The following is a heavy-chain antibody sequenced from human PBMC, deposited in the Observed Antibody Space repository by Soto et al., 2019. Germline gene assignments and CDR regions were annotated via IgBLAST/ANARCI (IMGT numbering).Heavy chain of an antibody. D-gene: IGHD2-21*02. CDR1: GFTFGSYW. CDR3: ARAGYCGPGCYYYFDY. V-gene: IGHV3-7*01. J-gene: IGHJ4*02. Sequence: GGSLRLSCAVSGFTFGSYWMNWVRLIPGKGLEWVAYIKPDGSATYYVDSVKGRFTISRDNAKNSLYLQMNSLRVEDTSVYYCARAGYCGPGCYYYFDYWGQGTLVPVSS. CDR2: IKPDGSAT.